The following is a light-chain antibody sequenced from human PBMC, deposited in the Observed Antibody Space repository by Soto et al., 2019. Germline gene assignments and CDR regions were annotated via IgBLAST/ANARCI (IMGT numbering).Light chain of an antibody. CDR1: QSISNS. CDR3: QQTFSPPYP. CDR2: VAS. Sequence: DIQMTQSLSSLSASVGDTVTITCRASQSISNSLSWYQQKPGKAPKFLIYVASTLQRGVPSRFSGSGSATDFTLTISSLQPEDVATYYCQQTFSPPYPFGQGTKLEIK. J-gene: IGKJ2*01. V-gene: IGKV1-39*01.